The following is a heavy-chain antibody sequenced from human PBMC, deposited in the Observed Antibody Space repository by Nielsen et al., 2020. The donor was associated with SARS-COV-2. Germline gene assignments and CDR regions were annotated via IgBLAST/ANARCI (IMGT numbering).Heavy chain of an antibody. CDR3: ARDPYYGSGTLRFYGMDL. J-gene: IGHJ6*02. CDR2: ISSGSSYI. D-gene: IGHD3-10*01. CDR1: GFTFSSYS. V-gene: IGHV3-21*03. Sequence: GESLKISCAASGFTFSSYSMNWVRQAPGKGLEWVSSISSGSSYIYYADSVKGRFTISRDNAKNSLFLQMNRLEAGDTAIYYCARDPYYGSGTLRFYGMDLWDQGTTVTVSS.